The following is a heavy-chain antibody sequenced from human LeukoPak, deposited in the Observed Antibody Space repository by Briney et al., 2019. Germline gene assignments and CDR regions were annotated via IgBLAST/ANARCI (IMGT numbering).Heavy chain of an antibody. Sequence: GGSLRLSCAASGFTFSSYWMSWVRQAPGKGLEWVANIKQDGSEKYYADSVKGRFTISRDNAKNSLYLQMNSLRAEDTALYYCAREGPIYYFDYWGQGTLVTVSS. CDR2: IKQDGSEK. V-gene: IGHV3-7*03. CDR1: GFTFSSYW. CDR3: AREGPIYYFDY. J-gene: IGHJ4*02.